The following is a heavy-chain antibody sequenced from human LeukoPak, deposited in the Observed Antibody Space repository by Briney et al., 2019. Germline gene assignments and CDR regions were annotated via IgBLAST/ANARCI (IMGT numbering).Heavy chain of an antibody. V-gene: IGHV3-74*01. J-gene: IGHJ4*02. CDR2: INSDGSST. D-gene: IGHD1-26*01. CDR3: AKARWELLMDY. CDR1: GFTFSSYW. Sequence: PGGSLRLSCAASGFTFSSYWMHWVRQAPGKGLVWVSRINSDGSSTSYADSVKGRFTISRDNSKNTLYLQMNSLRAEDTAVYYCAKARWELLMDYWGQGTLVTVSS.